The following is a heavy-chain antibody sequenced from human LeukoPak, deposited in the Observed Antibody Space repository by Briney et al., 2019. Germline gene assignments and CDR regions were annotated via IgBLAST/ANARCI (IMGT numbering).Heavy chain of an antibody. CDR1: GYSFTSYW. D-gene: IGHD1-26*01. CDR3: ARNGEGVGWEPPTWFDP. V-gene: IGHV5-51*01. Sequence: GESLKISCKGSGYSFTSYWIGWVRQMPGKGLEWMGIIYPGDSDTRYSPSFQGQVTISADKSISTAYLQWSSLKASDTAMYYCARNGEGVGWEPPTWFDPWGQGTLVTVSS. CDR2: IYPGDSDT. J-gene: IGHJ5*02.